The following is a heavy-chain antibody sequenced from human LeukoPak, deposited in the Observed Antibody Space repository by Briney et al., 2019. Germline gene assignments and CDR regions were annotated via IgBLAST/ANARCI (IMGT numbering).Heavy chain of an antibody. J-gene: IGHJ4*02. D-gene: IGHD6-6*01. CDR3: ARSSSLAGGFDY. CDR1: GFTFSSYG. Sequence: GGSLRLSCAASGFTFSSYGMRWVRQAPGKGLEWVAVIWYDGSNKYYADSVKGRFTISRDNSKNTLYLQMNSLRAEDTAVYYCARSSSLAGGFDYWGQGTLVTVSS. V-gene: IGHV3-33*01. CDR2: IWYDGSNK.